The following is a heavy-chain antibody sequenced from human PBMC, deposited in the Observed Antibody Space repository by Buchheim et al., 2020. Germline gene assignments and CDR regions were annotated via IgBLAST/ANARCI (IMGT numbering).Heavy chain of an antibody. V-gene: IGHV1-2*02. J-gene: IGHJ5*02. CDR1: GYTITGYY. CDR3: ARAPVGNRRGATRYWFDP. D-gene: IGHD1-26*01. CDR2: INPNNGDT. Sequence: QVQLVQSGAEVKKPGASVKVSCKASGYTITGYYMHWVRQAPGQGLEWMGWINPNNGDTNYAQKFQGRVTMTRNTSISTAYMKLSSLRSEDTAVYYCARAPVGNRRGATRYWFDPWGQGTL.